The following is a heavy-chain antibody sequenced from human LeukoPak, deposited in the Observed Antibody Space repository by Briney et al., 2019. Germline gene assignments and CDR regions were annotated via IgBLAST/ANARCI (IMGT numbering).Heavy chain of an antibody. CDR3: ARGISGYDSDY. J-gene: IGHJ4*02. CDR1: GFTFRNYG. V-gene: IGHV3-30*03. CDR2: ISYDGNNK. D-gene: IGHD5-12*01. Sequence: GGSLRLSCEVSGFTFRNYGMNWVRQAPGKGLEWVAVISYDGNNKYYADSVKGRFTISRDNSKNTLYLQMNSLRTEDTALYYCARGISGYDSDYWGQGTLVTVSS.